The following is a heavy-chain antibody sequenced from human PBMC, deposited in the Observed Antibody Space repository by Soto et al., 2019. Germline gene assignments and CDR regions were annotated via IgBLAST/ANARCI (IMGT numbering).Heavy chain of an antibody. V-gene: IGHV2-26*01. Sequence: QVTLKESGPVLVKPTETLTLTCTVSGFSLSNSRMGVSWIRQPPGKALEWLAHIFSNDERSYRISLKSRLTISKDTSKSQVVLTMTNMDPVDTATYFCTRIMAASRTPGIDYWGQGTLVSVSS. CDR2: IFSNDER. CDR3: TRIMAASRTPGIDY. D-gene: IGHD6-13*01. J-gene: IGHJ4*02. CDR1: GFSLSNSRMG.